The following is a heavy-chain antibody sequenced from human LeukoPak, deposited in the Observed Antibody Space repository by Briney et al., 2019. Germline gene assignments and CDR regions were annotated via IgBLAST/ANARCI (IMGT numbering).Heavy chain of an antibody. V-gene: IGHV4-59*02. CDR3: ARDRSGSNWFDP. J-gene: IGHJ5*02. Sequence: SETLSLTCTVSGGSVSSYYWSWMRQPPGKGLEWIGCIYYSGSTNYNPSLKSRVTISLDTSKNQFSLKLTSVTAADTAVYYCARDRSGSNWFDPWGQGTLVTVSS. D-gene: IGHD3-22*01. CDR1: GGSVSSYY. CDR2: IYYSGST.